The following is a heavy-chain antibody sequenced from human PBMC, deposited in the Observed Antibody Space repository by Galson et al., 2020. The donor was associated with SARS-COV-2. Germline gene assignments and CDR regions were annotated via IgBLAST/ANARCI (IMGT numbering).Heavy chain of an antibody. Sequence: GESLKISCAASGFSVSNNHMSWVRQAPGKGLEWVSILYAGGGTYNADSVKGRFTIARHNSKNMLFLDMYNVRTEDTAVYFCVRDGGFDWGQGILVTVSS. CDR1: GFSVSNNH. V-gene: IGHV3-53*04. D-gene: IGHD3-10*01. CDR3: VRDGGFD. J-gene: IGHJ4*02. CDR2: LYAGGGT.